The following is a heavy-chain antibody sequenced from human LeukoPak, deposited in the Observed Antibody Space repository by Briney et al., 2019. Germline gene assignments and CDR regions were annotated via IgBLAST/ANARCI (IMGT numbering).Heavy chain of an antibody. CDR2: IYPGDSDT. CDR3: ARQGDAFRHWFDP. J-gene: IGHJ5*02. V-gene: IGHV5-51*01. Sequence: GESLKISCKGSGYSFTSYWIGWVRQMPGKGLEWTGIIYPGDSDTRYSPSFQGQVTISADKSISTAYLQWSSLEASDTAMYYCARQGDAFRHWFDPWGQGTLVTVSS. CDR1: GYSFTSYW. D-gene: IGHD3-16*01.